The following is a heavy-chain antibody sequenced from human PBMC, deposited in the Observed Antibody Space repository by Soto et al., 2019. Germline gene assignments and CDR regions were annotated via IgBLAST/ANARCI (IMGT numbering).Heavy chain of an antibody. CDR3: ARGRPFWSDFYIDY. D-gene: IGHD3-3*01. CDR2: IGTNADT. V-gene: IGHV3-13*01. Sequence: EVRLVESGGVLIQRGGSLRLSCEASGFRFSDYDMHWVRQPSGKGLEWVSGIGTNADTHYSDAVKGRFTISRENDRNSLFLQMKSLKADDTAVYFCARGRPFWSDFYIDYWGQGTLVTVSS. J-gene: IGHJ4*02. CDR1: GFRFSDYD.